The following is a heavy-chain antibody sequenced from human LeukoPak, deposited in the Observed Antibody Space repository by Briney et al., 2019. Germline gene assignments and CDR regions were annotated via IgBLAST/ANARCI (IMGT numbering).Heavy chain of an antibody. J-gene: IGHJ4*02. D-gene: IGHD6-19*01. CDR3: ARGLSSGWFKYYFDY. CDR1: GFTVSSNY. V-gene: IGHV3-53*01. CDR2: IYSGGST. Sequence: GGSLRLSCAASGFTVSSNYMSWVRQAPGEGLEWVSVIYSGGSTYYADSVKGRFTISRDNSKNTLYLQMNSLRAEDTAVYYCARGLSSGWFKYYFDYWGQGTLVTVSS.